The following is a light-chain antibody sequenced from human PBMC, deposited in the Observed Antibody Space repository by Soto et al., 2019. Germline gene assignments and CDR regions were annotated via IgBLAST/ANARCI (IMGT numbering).Light chain of an antibody. CDR2: ESS. J-gene: IGKJ3*01. Sequence: DIQMTQSPPSQSASVGDRVTITCRASQYISNYLNWYQQKPGKAPKVLIYESSNLEAGVPSRFSGSGSGTEFTFTISNLQPEHIATYYCQQYDNLPLTFGPGTKVDIK. V-gene: IGKV1-33*01. CDR3: QQYDNLPLT. CDR1: QYISNY.